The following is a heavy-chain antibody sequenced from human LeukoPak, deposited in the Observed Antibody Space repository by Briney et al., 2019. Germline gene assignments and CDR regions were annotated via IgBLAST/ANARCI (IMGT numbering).Heavy chain of an antibody. CDR2: IYHSGST. J-gene: IGHJ4*02. CDR1: GYSISSGYY. D-gene: IGHD2-15*01. V-gene: IGHV4-38-2*02. CDR3: AREMGYCSGGSCPTDRRVDY. Sequence: SETLSLTCTVSGYSISSGYYWGWIRQPPGKGLEWIGSIYHSGSTYYNPSLKSRVTISVDTSKNQFSLKLSSVTAADTAVYYCAREMGYCSGGSCPTDRRVDYWGQGTLVTVSS.